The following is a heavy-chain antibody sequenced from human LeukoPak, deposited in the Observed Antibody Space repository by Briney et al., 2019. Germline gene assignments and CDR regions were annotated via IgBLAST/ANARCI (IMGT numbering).Heavy chain of an antibody. V-gene: IGHV3-21*01. CDR2: ISSSSSYI. CDR1: GFTFSSYS. Sequence: GGSLRLSCAASGFTFSSYSMNWVRQAPGEGLEWVSSISSSSSYIYYADSVKGRFTISRDNAKNSLYLQMNSLRAEDTAVYYCAREGFGELLNYYDAFDIWGQGTMVTVSS. CDR3: AREGFGELLNYYDAFDI. J-gene: IGHJ3*02. D-gene: IGHD3-10*01.